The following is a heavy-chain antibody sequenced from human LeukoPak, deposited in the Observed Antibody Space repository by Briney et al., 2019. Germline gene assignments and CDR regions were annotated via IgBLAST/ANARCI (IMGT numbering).Heavy chain of an antibody. CDR2: IYSGGST. D-gene: IGHD5-12*01. J-gene: IGHJ6*02. V-gene: IGHV3-53*04. CDR1: GFTVSSNY. Sequence: GSLRLSCAASGFTVSSNYMSWVRQAPGKGLEWVSVIYSGGSTYYADSVKGRFTISRHNSKNMLYLQMNSLRAEDTAVYYCAVRYSGYGYYYGMDVWGQGTTVTVSS. CDR3: AVRYSGYGYYYGMDV.